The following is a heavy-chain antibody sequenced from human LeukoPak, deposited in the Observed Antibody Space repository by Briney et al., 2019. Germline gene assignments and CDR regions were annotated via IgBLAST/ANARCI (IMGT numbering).Heavy chain of an antibody. D-gene: IGHD2-15*01. J-gene: IGHJ5*02. Sequence: SQTLSLTCTVSGCSISSGGYYWSWIRQPPGKGLEWIGYIYHSGSTYYNPSLKSRVTISVDRSKNQFSLKLSSVTAADTAVYYCARCSLPHRWFDPWGQGTLVTVSS. CDR1: GCSISSGGYY. V-gene: IGHV4-30-2*01. CDR3: ARCSLPHRWFDP. CDR2: IYHSGST.